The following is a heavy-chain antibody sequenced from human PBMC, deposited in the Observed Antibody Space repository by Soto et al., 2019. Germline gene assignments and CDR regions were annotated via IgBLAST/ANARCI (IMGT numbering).Heavy chain of an antibody. Sequence: SVKVSCKASGGTFSSYAISWVRQAPGQGLEWMGGIIPIFGTANYAQKFQGRVTITADESTSTAYMELSSLRSEDTAVYYCARVSFSGAMAPSWFDPWGQGTLVTVSS. CDR1: GGTFSSYA. CDR3: ARVSFSGAMAPSWFDP. J-gene: IGHJ5*02. V-gene: IGHV1-69*13. D-gene: IGHD3-16*01. CDR2: IIPIFGTA.